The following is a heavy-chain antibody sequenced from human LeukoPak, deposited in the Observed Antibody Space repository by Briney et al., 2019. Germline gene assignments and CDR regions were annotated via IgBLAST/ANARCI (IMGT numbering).Heavy chain of an antibody. D-gene: IGHD5-18*01. J-gene: IGHJ3*02. V-gene: IGHV1-2*02. Sequence: ASVKVSCKASGYTFTGYYMHWVRQAPGQGLEWMGWINPNSGGTNYAQKFQGRVTMTEDTSTDTAYMELSSLRSEDTAVYYCATSRGYSYGSDIWGQGTMVTVSS. CDR1: GYTFTGYY. CDR2: INPNSGGT. CDR3: ATSRGYSYGSDI.